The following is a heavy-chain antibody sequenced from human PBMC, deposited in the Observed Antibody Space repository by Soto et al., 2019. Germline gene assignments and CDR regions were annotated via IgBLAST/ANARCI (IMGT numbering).Heavy chain of an antibody. V-gene: IGHV1-18*01. CDR1: GYTFTSYG. Sequence: ASVKVSCKASGYTFTSYGLSWVRQAPGQGLEWMGWISAHNGNTRYAQKLQARVTMTKDTATSTAYMELRSLRSDDTAVYYCARAPGCSGGSCYSEYYYYYMDVWGKGTTVTVSS. D-gene: IGHD2-15*01. CDR2: ISAHNGNT. J-gene: IGHJ6*03. CDR3: ARAPGCSGGSCYSEYYYYYMDV.